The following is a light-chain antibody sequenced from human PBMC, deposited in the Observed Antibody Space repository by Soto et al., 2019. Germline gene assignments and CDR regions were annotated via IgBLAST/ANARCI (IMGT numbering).Light chain of an antibody. CDR2: KAS. CDR3: QQKSSYTSGT. V-gene: IGKV1-5*03. Sequence: DIQMTQSPSTLSASEGDRVTITCRASQSIDNWLACYQQKPWKAHKLLLYKASTLESDITSRFSGSSSGTEFAHNISSRQPDDFSSYYCQQKSSYTSGTFGQGAKVEIK. J-gene: IGKJ1*01. CDR1: QSIDNW.